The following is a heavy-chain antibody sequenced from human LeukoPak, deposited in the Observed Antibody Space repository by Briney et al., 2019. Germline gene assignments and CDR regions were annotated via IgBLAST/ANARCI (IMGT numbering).Heavy chain of an antibody. CDR3: SKHDSSDPGN. J-gene: IGHJ4*02. D-gene: IGHD3-22*01. CDR1: GFTFSSYA. Sequence: PGGSLRLSCAASGFTFSSYAMHWVRQAPGKGLEWVAVISYDGSNKYYADSVKGRFTISRDNSKNTLYLQMNSLRAEDTAVYYCSKHDSSDPGNWGQGTLVTVSS. CDR2: ISYDGSNK. V-gene: IGHV3-30*18.